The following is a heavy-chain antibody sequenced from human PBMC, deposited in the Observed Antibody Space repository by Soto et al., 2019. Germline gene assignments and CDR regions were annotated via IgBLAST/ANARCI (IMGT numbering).Heavy chain of an antibody. Sequence: EVQLVESGGGLVKPGGSLRLSCAASGFTFSNAWMSWVRQAPGKGLEWVGRIKSKTDGETTDYAAPVKGRFTISRDDSKNTLYLQMNSLKTEDTAVYYCTTAAAAGWGQGTMVTVSS. CDR3: TTAAAAG. V-gene: IGHV3-15*01. CDR1: GFTFSNAW. J-gene: IGHJ3*01. CDR2: IKSKTDGETT. D-gene: IGHD6-13*01.